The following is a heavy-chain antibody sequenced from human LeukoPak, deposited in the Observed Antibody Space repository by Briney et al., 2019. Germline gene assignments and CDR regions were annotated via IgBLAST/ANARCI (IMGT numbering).Heavy chain of an antibody. D-gene: IGHD3-22*01. J-gene: IGHJ4*02. CDR1: GFTFSTYE. CDR3: ARDNYDSSTSYYFDY. V-gene: IGHV3-48*03. Sequence: GGSLRLSCAASGFTFSTYEMNWVRQAPGKGLEWVSYISSSGSTIYYADSVKGRFTISRDNAKNSLYLQMNSLRAEDTAVYYCARDNYDSSTSYYFDYWGQGTLVTVSS. CDR2: ISSSGSTI.